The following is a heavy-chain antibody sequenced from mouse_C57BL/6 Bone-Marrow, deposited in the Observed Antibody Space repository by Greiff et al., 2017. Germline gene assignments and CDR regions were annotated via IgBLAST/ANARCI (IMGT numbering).Heavy chain of an antibody. J-gene: IGHJ4*01. CDR3: ARHEGSGDY. CDR1: GFTFSDYY. CDR2: ISNGGGST. Sequence: VQLKESGGGLVQPGGSLKLSCAASGFTFSDYYMYWVRQTPEKRLEWVAYISNGGGSTYYPDTVKGRFTISRDNAKNTLYLQMSRLKSEDTAMYYCARHEGSGDYWGQGTSVTVSS. V-gene: IGHV5-12*01.